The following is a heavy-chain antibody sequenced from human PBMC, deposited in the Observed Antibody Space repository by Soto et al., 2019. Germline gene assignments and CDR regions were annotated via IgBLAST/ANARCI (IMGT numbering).Heavy chain of an antibody. Sequence: QVQLVQSGAEVKKPGASVKVSCKASGYTFTSYYMHWVRLAPGQGLEWMGIINPDGGGTSYAQQFQGRVIMTRDTSTSTVYMEMSSLRSEDTAVYYCAVGGNYLSMDVWGQGTRSPSP. CDR3: AVGGNYLSMDV. D-gene: IGHD4-4*01. CDR2: INPDGGGT. V-gene: IGHV1-46*01. J-gene: IGHJ6*02. CDR1: GYTFTSYY.